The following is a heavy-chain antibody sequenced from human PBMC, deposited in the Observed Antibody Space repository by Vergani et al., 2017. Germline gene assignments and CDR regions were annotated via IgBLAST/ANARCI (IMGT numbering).Heavy chain of an antibody. J-gene: IGHJ6*02. CDR2: ISYDGSNK. CDR3: AKDPYYYDSSGYYYSYYYYYYGMDV. Sequence: VQLLESGGGLVQPGGSLRLSCAASGFTFSSYAMSRVRQAPGKGLEWVAVISYDGSNKYYADSVKGRFTISRDNSKNTLYLQMNSLRAEDTAVYYCAKDPYYYDSSGYYYSYYYYYYGMDVWGQGTTVTVSS. D-gene: IGHD3-22*01. V-gene: IGHV3-30*18. CDR1: GFTFSSYA.